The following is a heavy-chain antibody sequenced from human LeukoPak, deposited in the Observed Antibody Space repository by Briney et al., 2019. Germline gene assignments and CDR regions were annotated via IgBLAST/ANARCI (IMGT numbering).Heavy chain of an antibody. CDR2: ISSSGSTI. V-gene: IGHV3-11*01. CDR3: AKDLPPRDIVVVPAAIALSYSYGMDV. D-gene: IGHD2-2*02. Sequence: GGSLRLSCAASGFTFSDCYMSWIRQAPGKGLEWVSYISSSGSTIYYADSVKGRFTISRDNAKNSLYLQMNSLRAEDAAVYYCAKDLPPRDIVVVPAAIALSYSYGMDVWGQGTTVTVSS. J-gene: IGHJ6*02. CDR1: GFTFSDCY.